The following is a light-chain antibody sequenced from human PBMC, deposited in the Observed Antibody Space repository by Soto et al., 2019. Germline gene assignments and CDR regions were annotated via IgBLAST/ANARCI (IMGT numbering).Light chain of an antibody. V-gene: IGKV3-20*01. CDR1: QSVSIL. CDR2: GAS. Sequence: EIVLTQSPGTLSLSPGERATLSCRASQSVSILLAWYQQKPGRALRLLIDGASTRATGIPDRFSGSGSGTDFTLTISRLEPEDVAVYYCQQYEAVVTFGQGTKVDIK. CDR3: QQYEAVVT. J-gene: IGKJ1*01.